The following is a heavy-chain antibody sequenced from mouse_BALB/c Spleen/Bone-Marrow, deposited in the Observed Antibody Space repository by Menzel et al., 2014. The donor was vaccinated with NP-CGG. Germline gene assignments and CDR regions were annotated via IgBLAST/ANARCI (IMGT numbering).Heavy chain of an antibody. CDR2: IWGDGRT. CDR3: ARHYGSNYYAMDY. CDR1: GFSLTGYG. V-gene: IGHV2-6-7*01. D-gene: IGHD1-1*01. J-gene: IGHJ4*01. Sequence: VKLVESGPGLVAPSQSLSITCTVSGFSLTGYGVNWVRQPPGKGLEWLGMIWGDGRTDYNSALKSRPSISKDDSKSQVFLKMNSLQTDDTARYYCARHYGSNYYAMDYWGQGTSVTVSS.